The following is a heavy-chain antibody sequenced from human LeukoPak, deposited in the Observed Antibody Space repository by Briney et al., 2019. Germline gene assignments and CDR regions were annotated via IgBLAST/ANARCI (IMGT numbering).Heavy chain of an antibody. V-gene: IGHV4-59*12. J-gene: IGHJ4*02. CDR3: ASGYCSGGSCYAIDY. CDR2: IYHSGST. D-gene: IGHD2-15*01. Sequence: SSETLSLTCTVSGGSISSYYWSWIRQPPGKGLEWIGYIYHSGSTYYNPSLKSRVTISVDRSKNQFSLKLSSVTAADTAVYYCASGYCSGGSCYAIDYWGQGTLVTVSS. CDR1: GGSISSYY.